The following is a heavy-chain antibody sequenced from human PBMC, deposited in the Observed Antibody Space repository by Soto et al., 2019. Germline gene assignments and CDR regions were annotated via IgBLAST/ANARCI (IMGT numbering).Heavy chain of an antibody. V-gene: IGHV3-15*07. CDR3: TTDRQGRDYYYGMDV. CDR2: IKSKTDGGTT. J-gene: IGHJ6*02. Sequence: GGALRLSCAPSGFSFSNARMDSVRPAPGKGLEWVGRIKSKTDGGTTDYAAPVKGRFTISRDDSKNTLYLQMNSLKTEDTAVYYCTTDRQGRDYYYGMDVWGQGTTVTVSS. CDR1: GFSFSNAR.